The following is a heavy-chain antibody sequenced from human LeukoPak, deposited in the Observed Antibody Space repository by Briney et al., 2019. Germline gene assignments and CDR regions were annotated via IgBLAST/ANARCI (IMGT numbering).Heavy chain of an antibody. V-gene: IGHV4-4*02. Sequence: SETLPLTCAVSGGSISSSNWWSWVRQPPGKGLEWIGEIYHSGSTNYNPSLKGRVTISVDKSKNQFSLKLSSVTAADTAVYYCARLPEGNYAGYWGQGTLVTVSS. CDR3: ARLPEGNYAGY. CDR1: GGSISSSNW. CDR2: IYHSGST. J-gene: IGHJ4*02.